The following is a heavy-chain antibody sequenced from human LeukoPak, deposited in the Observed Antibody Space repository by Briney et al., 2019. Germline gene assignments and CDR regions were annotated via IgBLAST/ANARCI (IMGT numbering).Heavy chain of an antibody. CDR1: GGTFSSYA. CDR3: ARAKWELQAFDI. V-gene: IGHV1-69*04. D-gene: IGHD1-26*01. J-gene: IGHJ3*02. Sequence: SVKVSCKASGGTFSSYATSWVRQAPGQGLEWMGRIIPILGIANYAQKFQGRVTITADKSTSTAYMELSSLRSEDTAVYYCARAKWELQAFDIWGQGTMVTVSS. CDR2: IIPILGIA.